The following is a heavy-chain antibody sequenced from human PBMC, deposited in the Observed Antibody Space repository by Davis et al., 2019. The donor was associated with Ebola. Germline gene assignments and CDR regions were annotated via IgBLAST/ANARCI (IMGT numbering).Heavy chain of an antibody. D-gene: IGHD1-26*01. Sequence: VSVKVSCKASGYTFTSYDINWVRQATGQGLEWMGWMNPNSGNTGFAQKFQGRVTMTRNISITTAYLELSSLGSEDTAVYYCARRVGARSGFDYWGQGTLVTVSS. J-gene: IGHJ4*02. CDR2: MNPNSGNT. CDR3: ARRVGARSGFDY. CDR1: GYTFTSYD. V-gene: IGHV1-8*01.